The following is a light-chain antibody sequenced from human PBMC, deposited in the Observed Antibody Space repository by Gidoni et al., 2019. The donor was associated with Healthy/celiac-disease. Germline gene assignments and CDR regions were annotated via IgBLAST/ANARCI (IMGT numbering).Light chain of an antibody. CDR2: GAS. CDR1: QSVSSSY. Sequence: EIVLTQSPGTLSLSPGERATLSCRASQSVSSSYLAWYQQKPGQAPRLLLYGASSRATGIPARFSGSGSGTDFTLTISRLEPEDFAVYYCQQYGSSPPWTFGQGTKVEIK. J-gene: IGKJ1*01. V-gene: IGKV3-20*01. CDR3: QQYGSSPPWT.